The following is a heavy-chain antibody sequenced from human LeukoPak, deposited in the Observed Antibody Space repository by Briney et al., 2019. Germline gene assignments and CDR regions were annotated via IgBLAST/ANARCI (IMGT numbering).Heavy chain of an antibody. Sequence: PSETRSLTCTVSGGSISSYYWSWIRQPPGKGLEWIGYIYYSGSTNYNPSLKSRVTISVETSKNQFSLKLSSVTAADTAVYYCARVRIGIQLWSTADNWFDPWGQGTLVTVSS. CDR3: ARVRIGIQLWSTADNWFDP. J-gene: IGHJ5*02. D-gene: IGHD5-18*01. CDR2: IYYSGST. CDR1: GGSISSYY. V-gene: IGHV4-59*01.